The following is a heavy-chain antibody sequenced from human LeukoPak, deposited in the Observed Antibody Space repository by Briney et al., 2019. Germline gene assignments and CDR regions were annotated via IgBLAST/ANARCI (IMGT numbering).Heavy chain of an antibody. CDR3: AKDGSSGYYLTGNWFDP. CDR2: ISGSGGST. D-gene: IGHD3-22*01. Sequence: PGGSLRLSCAASGSTFSGYAMNWVRQAPGKGLEWVSAISGSGGSTYYADSVKGRFTISRDNSKNTLYLQMNSLRAEDTALYYCAKDGSSGYYLTGNWFDPWGQGTLVTVSS. CDR1: GSTFSGYA. J-gene: IGHJ5*02. V-gene: IGHV3-23*01.